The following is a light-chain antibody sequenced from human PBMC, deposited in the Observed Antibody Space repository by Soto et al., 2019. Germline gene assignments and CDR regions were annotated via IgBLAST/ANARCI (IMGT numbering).Light chain of an antibody. CDR2: KAS. CDR1: QSISSW. Sequence: DTQLTQSPSFLSASVGDRVTITCRASQSISSWLAWYQQKPGKAPKLLIYKASSLESGVPSRFSGSGSGTEFTLTISSLQPDDFATYYCQQYYSYPITFGQGTRLEI. J-gene: IGKJ5*01. CDR3: QQYYSYPIT. V-gene: IGKV1-5*03.